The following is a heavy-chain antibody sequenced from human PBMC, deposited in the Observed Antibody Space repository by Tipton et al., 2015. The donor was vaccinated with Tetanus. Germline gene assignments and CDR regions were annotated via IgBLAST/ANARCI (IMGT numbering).Heavy chain of an antibody. Sequence: TLSLTCAVSGGSITSSNYWSWVRQPPGKGLEWIGEIYHSGSTNYNPSLTSRVTISVDKSKNQFSLKLNSVTAADTAIYYCARFSYDSGGFYSYFDYWGRGTLVTVSS. J-gene: IGHJ4*02. D-gene: IGHD3-22*01. V-gene: IGHV4-4*02. CDR1: GGSITSSNY. CDR2: IYHSGST. CDR3: ARFSYDSGGFYSYFDY.